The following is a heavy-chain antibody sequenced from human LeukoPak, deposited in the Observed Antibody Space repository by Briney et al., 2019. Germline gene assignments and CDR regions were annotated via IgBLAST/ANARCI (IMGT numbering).Heavy chain of an antibody. V-gene: IGHV1-69*13. D-gene: IGHD3-10*01. CDR2: IIPMFGTG. CDR3: ARRGKPGSYPY. J-gene: IGHJ4*02. CDR1: GDTFRNYA. Sequence: SVKVSCKASGDTFRNYAISWVRQAPGQGLEWVGGIIPMFGTGNYAQKYQGRVTITADESTNTAYMELSSLRFEDTAVYYCARRGKPGSYPYWGPGTLVTVSS.